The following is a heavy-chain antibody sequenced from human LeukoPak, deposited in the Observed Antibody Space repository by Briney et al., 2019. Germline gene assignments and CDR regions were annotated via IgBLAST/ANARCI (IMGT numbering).Heavy chain of an antibody. CDR3: ARVDRYYFYLDV. Sequence: ASVKVSCKASGGTSITYTITWVRQAPGQGLEWMGGIIPIFRTPNYAQKFQGRVTITTDESTSTAYMELSSLKSDDTAIYYCARVDRYYFYLDVWGKGTTVTVSS. CDR2: IIPIFRTP. CDR1: GGTSITYT. J-gene: IGHJ6*03. V-gene: IGHV1-69*05.